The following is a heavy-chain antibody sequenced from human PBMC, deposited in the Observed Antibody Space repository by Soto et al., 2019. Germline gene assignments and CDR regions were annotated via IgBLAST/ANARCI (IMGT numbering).Heavy chain of an antibody. D-gene: IGHD2-2*01. CDR3: AREYQLLEANWFDP. J-gene: IGHJ5*02. V-gene: IGHV1-69*13. Sequence: SVKVSCKASGGTFSSYAISWVRQAPGQGLEWMGGIIPIFGTANYAQKFQGRVTITADESTSTAYMELSSLRSEDTAVYYCAREYQLLEANWFDPWGQGTLVTVSS. CDR2: IIPIFGTA. CDR1: GGTFSSYA.